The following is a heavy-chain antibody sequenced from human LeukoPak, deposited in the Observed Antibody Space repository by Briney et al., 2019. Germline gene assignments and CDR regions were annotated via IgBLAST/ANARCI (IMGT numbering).Heavy chain of an antibody. CDR2: INHSGST. V-gene: IGHV4-34*01. D-gene: IGHD3-22*01. Sequence: PSETLSLTCAVYGGTFSGYYWSWIRQPPGKGLEWIGDINHSGSTNYNPSLKSRVTIAVDTSKNEFSLKMSSVTAADTAVYYCARPGNRYYGSSGYSPFDYWGQGTLVTVSS. J-gene: IGHJ4*02. CDR3: ARPGNRYYGSSGYSPFDY. CDR1: GGTFSGYY.